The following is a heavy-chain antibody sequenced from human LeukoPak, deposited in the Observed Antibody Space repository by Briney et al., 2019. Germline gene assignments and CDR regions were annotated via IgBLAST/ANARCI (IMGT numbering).Heavy chain of an antibody. CDR2: ISSNGGST. J-gene: IGHJ4*02. CDR3: VKDSSSGSYFDY. V-gene: IGHV3-64D*06. Sequence: QTGGSLRLPCSASGFTFSRYAMHWVRQAPGKGLEYVSAISSNGGSTYYADSVKGRFTISRDNSRNTLHLQMSSLRVEDTAVYYCVKDSSSGSYFDYWGQGTLVTVSS. CDR1: GFTFSRYA. D-gene: IGHD3-10*01.